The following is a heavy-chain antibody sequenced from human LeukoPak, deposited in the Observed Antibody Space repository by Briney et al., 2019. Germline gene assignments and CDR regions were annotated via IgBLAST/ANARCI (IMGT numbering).Heavy chain of an antibody. CDR3: ARGVGLGYYMDV. D-gene: IGHD3/OR15-3a*01. CDR1: GFTVSSNY. V-gene: IGHV4-59*02. CDR2: IYYSGST. Sequence: GSLRLSCAASGFTVSSNYMSWIRQPPGKGLEWIGYIYYSGSTYYNLSLKSRVTISVDTSKNQFSLKLSSVTAADTAVYYCARGVGLGYYMDVWGKGTTVTVSS. J-gene: IGHJ6*03.